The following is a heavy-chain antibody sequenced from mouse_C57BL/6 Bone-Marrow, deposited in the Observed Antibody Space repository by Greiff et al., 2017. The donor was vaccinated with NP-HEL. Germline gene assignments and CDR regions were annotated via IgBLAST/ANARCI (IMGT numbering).Heavy chain of an antibody. CDR3: ARSLDGYPSYWYFDV. CDR1: GYTFTDYN. CDR2: INPNNGGT. D-gene: IGHD2-3*01. J-gene: IGHJ1*03. V-gene: IGHV1-18*01. Sequence: VQLKESGPELVKPGASVKIPCKASGYTFTDYNMDWVKQSHGKSLEWIGDINPNNGGTIYNQKFKGKATLTVDKSSSTAYMELRSLTSEDTAVYYCARSLDGYPSYWYFDVWGTGTTVTVSS.